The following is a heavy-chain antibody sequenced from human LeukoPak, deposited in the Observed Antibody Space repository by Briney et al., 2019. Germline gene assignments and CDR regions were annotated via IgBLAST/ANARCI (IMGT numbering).Heavy chain of an antibody. CDR1: GGSISSSNW. CDR2: IYHSGST. CDR3: ARVSERHYYDRPFDY. D-gene: IGHD3-22*01. Sequence: SGTLSLTCAVSGGSISSSNWWSWVRQPPGKGLEWIGEIYHSGSTYYNPSLKSRVTISVDTSKNQFSLKLSSVTAADTAVYYCARVSERHYYDRPFDYWGQGTLVTVSS. J-gene: IGHJ4*02. V-gene: IGHV4-4*02.